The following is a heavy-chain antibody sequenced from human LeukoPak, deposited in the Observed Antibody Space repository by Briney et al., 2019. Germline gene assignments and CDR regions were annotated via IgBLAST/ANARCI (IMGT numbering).Heavy chain of an antibody. J-gene: IGHJ3*02. CDR1: GGTFSSYT. CDR3: ASDIRPLGAFDI. V-gene: IGHV1-69*02. Sequence: GSSVKVSCKASGGTFSSYTISWVRQAPGQGLEWMGRIIPILGIANYAQKFQGRVTITADKSTSTAYMELSSLRSEDTAVYYCASDIRPLGAFDIWGQGTMVTVSS. CDR2: IIPILGIA. D-gene: IGHD2-15*01.